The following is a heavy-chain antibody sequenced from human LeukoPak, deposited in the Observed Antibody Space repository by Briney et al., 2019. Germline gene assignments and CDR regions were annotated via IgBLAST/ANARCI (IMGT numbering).Heavy chain of an antibody. D-gene: IGHD3-10*01. V-gene: IGHV3-30*18. CDR2: ISDDGRHA. CDR3: AKDAMNYYGSGSYYKGGFYFDN. J-gene: IGHJ4*02. Sequence: PGGSLRLSCAASGFTFSNFGMHWVRQTPGKGLEWVAVISDDGRHAYYAESVMGRCAISRDNSKNTLYLQVDSPRAEDTAVYYCAKDAMNYYGSGSYYKGGFYFDNWGQGALVTVSS. CDR1: GFTFSNFG.